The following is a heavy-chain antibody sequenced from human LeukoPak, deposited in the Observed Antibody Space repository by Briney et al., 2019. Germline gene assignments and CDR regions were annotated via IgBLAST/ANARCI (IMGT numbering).Heavy chain of an antibody. J-gene: IGHJ6*03. CDR2: IIPMFATA. Sequence: APVKVSCKASGGTLSCYAISWVRQAPGQGLEWMGGIIPMFATAKYAQKFQGRVTITTDESTSTAYMELSSLRSEDTAMYYCARDSDSNYEGPYYYMDVWGKGTTVTVSS. D-gene: IGHD4-11*01. CDR3: ARDSDSNYEGPYYYMDV. V-gene: IGHV1-69*05. CDR1: GGTLSCYA.